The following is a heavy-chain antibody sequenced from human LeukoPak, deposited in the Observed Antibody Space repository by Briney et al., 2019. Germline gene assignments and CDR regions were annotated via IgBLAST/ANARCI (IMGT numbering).Heavy chain of an antibody. CDR1: GYTFTGYY. D-gene: IGHD3-3*01. CDR2: INPNSGGT. CDR3: AGDLEWLYPGGAFDI. J-gene: IGHJ3*02. Sequence: AASVNLSCKASGYTFTGYYMHWVRQAPGQGLEWMGWINPNSGGTNYAQKFQGRVTMTRDTSISTAYMELSRLRSDDTAVYYCAGDLEWLYPGGAFDIWGQGTMVTVSS. V-gene: IGHV1-2*02.